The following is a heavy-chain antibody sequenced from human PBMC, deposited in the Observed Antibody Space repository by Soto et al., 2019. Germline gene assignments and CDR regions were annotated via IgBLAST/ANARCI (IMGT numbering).Heavy chain of an antibody. CDR1: GFTLSSYS. CDR2: TSKDGGRE. Sequence: QVQLVESGGGVVQPGRSLRLSCASSGFTLSSYSLHWVRQPPGKGLEWVALTSKDGGREYYADSVRGRFTSRDHSKSTLYLEMNSLRTEDTALYFCARDVGFGDLSPRTSYYSVMDVWGRGTTVTVSS. V-gene: IGHV3-30*04. J-gene: IGHJ6*02. D-gene: IGHD3-10*01. CDR3: ARDVGFGDLSPRTSYYSVMDV.